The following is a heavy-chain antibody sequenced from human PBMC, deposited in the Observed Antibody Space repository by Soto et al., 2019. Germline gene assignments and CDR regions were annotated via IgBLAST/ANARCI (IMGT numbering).Heavy chain of an antibody. D-gene: IGHD4-17*01. CDR1: GGSISSGDYY. J-gene: IGHJ1*01. CDR3: ARAPWGDYAFYQH. CDR2: IYYSGST. V-gene: IGHV4-30-4*01. Sequence: QVQLQESGPGLVKPSQTLSLTCTVSGGSISSGDYYWSWIRQPPGKGLEWIGYIYYSGSTYYNPSLKSRVTISVDTSKNQLSLKLSSVTAADTAVYYCARAPWGDYAFYQHWGQGTLVTVSS.